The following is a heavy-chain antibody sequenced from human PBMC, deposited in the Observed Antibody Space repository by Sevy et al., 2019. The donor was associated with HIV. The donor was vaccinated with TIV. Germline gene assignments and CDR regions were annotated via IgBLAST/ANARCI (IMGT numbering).Heavy chain of an antibody. CDR3: ARTAMDGTYYYYYYMDV. J-gene: IGHJ6*03. CDR1: GGSVSSGSYY. V-gene: IGHV4-61*01. Sequence: SETLSLTYTVSGGSVSSGSYYWSWIRQPPGKGLEWIGYIYYSGSTNYNPSLKSRVTVSVGTSKNQFSLKLSSVNAADTAVYYCARTAMDGTYYYYYYMDVWGKGTTVTVSS. CDR2: IYYSGST. D-gene: IGHD5-18*01.